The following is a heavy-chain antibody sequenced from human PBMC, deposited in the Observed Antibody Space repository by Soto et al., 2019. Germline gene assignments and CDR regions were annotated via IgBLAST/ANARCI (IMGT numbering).Heavy chain of an antibody. V-gene: IGHV3-73*01. J-gene: IGHJ6*02. D-gene: IGHD2-2*02. CDR1: GFIFSCSA. CDR2: IRSRANNFAT. CDR3: ARGQGAAIGDYYYHGMDV. Sequence: GGSRRLSWAASGFIFSCSAIHWVRQASGKGLGWVGRIRSRANNFATSSAASVKGRFTFSRDDSKNTAYLQMNTLKPEDTAVYYCARGQGAAIGDYYYHGMDVWGQGTTVTVSS.